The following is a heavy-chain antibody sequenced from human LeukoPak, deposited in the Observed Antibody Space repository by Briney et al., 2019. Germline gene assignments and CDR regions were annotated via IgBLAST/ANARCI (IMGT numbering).Heavy chain of an antibody. J-gene: IGHJ2*01. CDR3: ARLPDWYFDL. Sequence: SETLSLTCTVSGGSISSGGYYWSWIRQPAGKGLEWIGRIYTSGSTNYNPSLKSRVTISVDTSKNQFSLKLSSVTAADTAVYYCARLPDWYFDLWGRGTLVTVSS. CDR2: IYTSGST. V-gene: IGHV4-61*02. CDR1: GGSISSGGYY.